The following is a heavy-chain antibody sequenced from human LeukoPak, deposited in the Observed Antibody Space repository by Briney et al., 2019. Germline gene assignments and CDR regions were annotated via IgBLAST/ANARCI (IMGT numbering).Heavy chain of an antibody. V-gene: IGHV3-15*01. J-gene: IGHJ4*02. CDR2: IKSKTDGGTT. CDR3: TTGESGSYPFDY. D-gene: IGHD1-26*01. Sequence: GGSLRLSCAASGFTFSNAWMSWVRQAPGKGLEWVGRIKSKTDGGTTDYAAPVEGRFTISRDDSKNTLYLQMNSLKTEDTAVYYCTTGESGSYPFDYWGQGTLSPSPQ. CDR1: GFTFSNAW.